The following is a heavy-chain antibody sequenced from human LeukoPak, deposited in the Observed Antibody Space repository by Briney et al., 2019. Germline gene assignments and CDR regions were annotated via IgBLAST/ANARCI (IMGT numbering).Heavy chain of an antibody. Sequence: AGGSLRLSCGVSGVTFSSHAMNWVRQASGKGLEWVSAITGSGDRTSYSDSVRGRFTVSRDNSKNTLYLQMNGLRAEDTAVYYCAKRGEDPVDLDYWGQGTLVTVSS. CDR2: ITGSGDRT. J-gene: IGHJ4*02. D-gene: IGHD3-16*01. CDR1: GVTFSSHA. CDR3: AKRGEDPVDLDY. V-gene: IGHV3-23*01.